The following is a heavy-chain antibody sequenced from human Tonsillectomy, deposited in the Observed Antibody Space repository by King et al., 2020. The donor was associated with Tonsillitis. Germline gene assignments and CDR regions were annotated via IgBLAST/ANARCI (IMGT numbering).Heavy chain of an antibody. CDR1: GFTFSSYA. V-gene: IGHV3-30*04. D-gene: IGHD3-16*01. J-gene: IGHJ4*02. Sequence: QLVQSGGGVVQPGRSLGLSCAASGFTFSSYAMHWVRQAPGKGLEWVAVISYDGSNKYYADSVKGRFTISRDNSKNTLYLQMNSLRAEDTAVYYCARAGEGLEPGGYYFDYWGQGTLVTVSS. CDR2: ISYDGSNK. CDR3: ARAGEGLEPGGYYFDY.